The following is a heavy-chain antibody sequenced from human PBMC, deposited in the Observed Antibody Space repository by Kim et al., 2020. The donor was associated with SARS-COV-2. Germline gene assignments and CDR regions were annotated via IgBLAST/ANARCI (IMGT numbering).Heavy chain of an antibody. CDR1: GYTFTSYA. Sequence: ASVKVSCKASGYTFTSYAMNWVRQAPGQGLEWMGWLNTNTGNPTYAQGFTGRFVFSLDTSVSTAYLQISNLKAEDTAVYYCARVGAGYPVLYGSGTQWAFDIWGQGTMVTVSS. D-gene: IGHD3-10*01. V-gene: IGHV7-4-1*02. CDR3: ARVGAGYPVLYGSGTQWAFDI. CDR2: LNTNTGNP. J-gene: IGHJ3*02.